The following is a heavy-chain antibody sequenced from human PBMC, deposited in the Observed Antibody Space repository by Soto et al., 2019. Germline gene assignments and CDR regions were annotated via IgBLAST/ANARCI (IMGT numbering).Heavy chain of an antibody. J-gene: IGHJ4*02. CDR1: GGSISSSSYY. Sequence: SETLSLTCTVSGGSISSSSYYWGWIRQPPGKGLEWIGSIYYSGSTNYNPSLKSRVTISIDTSRNQLSLKLSSMTAADTAVYFCARDGYNYGSFDYWGQGTLVTVSS. D-gene: IGHD5-18*01. V-gene: IGHV4-39*07. CDR3: ARDGYNYGSFDY. CDR2: IYYSGST.